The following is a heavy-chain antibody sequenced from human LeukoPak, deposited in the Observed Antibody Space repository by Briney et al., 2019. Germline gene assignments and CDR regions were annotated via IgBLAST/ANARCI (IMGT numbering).Heavy chain of an antibody. CDR2: INTNTGNP. D-gene: IGHD6-13*01. V-gene: IGHV7-4-1*02. CDR3: ARDLYSSSYWLFDY. J-gene: IGHJ4*02. Sequence: GASVKVSCKASGYTFTSHAMNWVRQAPGQGLEWMGWINTNTGNPTYAQGFTGRFVFSLDTSVSTAYLQISSLKAEDTAVYYCARDLYSSSYWLFDYWGQGTLVTVSS. CDR1: GYTFTSHA.